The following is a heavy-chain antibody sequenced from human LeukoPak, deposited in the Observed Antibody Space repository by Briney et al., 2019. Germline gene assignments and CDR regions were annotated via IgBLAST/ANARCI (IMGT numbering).Heavy chain of an antibody. CDR1: GFTFSSIA. CDR3: AKDLGRYRNNFFDY. CDR2: ISGSGGGT. V-gene: IGHV3-23*01. J-gene: IGHJ4*02. Sequence: PGGSLRRSCAASGFTFSSIAMSWVRQAPDKGLEWVSTISGSGGGTYYADSVKGRFTISRDDSKNTLYLQMNSLRADDTAVYYCAKDLGRYRNNFFDYWGQGNLVTVSS. D-gene: IGHD1-26*01.